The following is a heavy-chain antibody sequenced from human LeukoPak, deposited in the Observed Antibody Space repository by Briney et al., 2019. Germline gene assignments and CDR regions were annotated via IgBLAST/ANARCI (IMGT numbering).Heavy chain of an antibody. J-gene: IGHJ6*04. Sequence: PSETLSLTCTVSGGSISSYYWTWIRQPPGKGLEWIGYIYYSGSTNYNPSLKSRVTISVDTSKNQFSLKLSSVTAADTAVYYCASLGYCSSTSCPRVVWGKGTTVTISS. CDR1: GGSISSYY. CDR3: ASLGYCSSTSCPRVV. D-gene: IGHD2-2*01. CDR2: IYYSGST. V-gene: IGHV4-59*01.